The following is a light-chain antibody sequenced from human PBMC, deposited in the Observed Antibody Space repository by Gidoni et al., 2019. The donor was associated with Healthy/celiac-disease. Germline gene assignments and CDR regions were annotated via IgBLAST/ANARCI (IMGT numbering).Light chain of an antibody. V-gene: IGKV1-39*01. Sequence: DIQMTQSPTSLSASVGHRVTITCWASQCISSYLNWYQQKPGKAPKLLIYAASSLQSGVPSRFSGSGAGTEFTITISSRQQEDFATYYCQQSYSTPRTFGGGTKVEIK. J-gene: IGKJ4*01. CDR2: AAS. CDR1: QCISSY. CDR3: QQSYSTPRT.